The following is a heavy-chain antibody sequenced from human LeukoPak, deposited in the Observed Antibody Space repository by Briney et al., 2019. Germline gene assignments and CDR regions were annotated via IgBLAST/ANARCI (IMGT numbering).Heavy chain of an antibody. CDR2: INPSGGST. J-gene: IGHJ4*02. V-gene: IGHV1-46*01. CDR1: GGTFSSYA. Sequence: ASVKVSCKASGGTFSSYAISWVRQAPGQGLEWMGIINPSGGSTSYAQKFQGRVTMTRDTSTSTVYMELSSLRSEDTAVYYCARGGILVAAAGRGGYFDYWGQGTLVTVSS. D-gene: IGHD6-13*01. CDR3: ARGGILVAAAGRGGYFDY.